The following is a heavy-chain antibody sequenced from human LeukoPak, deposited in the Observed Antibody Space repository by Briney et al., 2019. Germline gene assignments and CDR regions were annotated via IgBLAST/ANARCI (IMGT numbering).Heavy chain of an antibody. CDR2: IYYSGST. D-gene: IGHD6-13*01. Sequence: SETLSLTCTVSGGSISSSSYYWGWIRQPPGKGLEWIGSIYYSGSTYYNPSLKSRVTISVDTSKNQFSLKLSSVTAADTAVYYCARSIAAAGDPLGGPPDKHAFDIWGQGTMVTVPP. CDR1: GGSISSSSYY. CDR3: ARSIAAAGDPLGGPPDKHAFDI. J-gene: IGHJ3*02. V-gene: IGHV4-39*07.